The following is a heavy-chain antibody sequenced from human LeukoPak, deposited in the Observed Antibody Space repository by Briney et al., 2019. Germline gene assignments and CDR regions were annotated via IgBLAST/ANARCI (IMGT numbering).Heavy chain of an antibody. D-gene: IGHD6-13*01. CDR1: GGPVSSDTYY. Sequence: KPSETLSLTCTVSGGPVSSDTYYWTWIRQPPGKGLEWIGSIYYSGTTYYSPSLRSRLTISVDTSKNQFSLKLTSVTAADSALYYCARHGPYSNSLWIFDYWGQGTLVTVSS. V-gene: IGHV4-39*01. CDR3: ARHGPYSNSLWIFDY. J-gene: IGHJ4*02. CDR2: IYYSGTT.